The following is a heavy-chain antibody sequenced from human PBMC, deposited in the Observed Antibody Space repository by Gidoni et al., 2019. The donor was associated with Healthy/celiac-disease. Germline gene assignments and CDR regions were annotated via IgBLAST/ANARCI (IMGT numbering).Heavy chain of an antibody. V-gene: IGHV4-38-2*01. J-gene: IGHJ4*02. CDR1: GYSISSGYY. D-gene: IGHD3-22*01. Sequence: QVQLQESGPGLVKPSETLSLTCAVSGYSISSGYYWGWIRQPPGKGLEWIGSIYHSGSTYYNPSLKSRVTISVDTSKNQFSLKLSSVTAADTAVYYCARVDKEDYYDSSGYYFDYWGQGTLVTVSS. CDR2: IYHSGST. CDR3: ARVDKEDYYDSSGYYFDY.